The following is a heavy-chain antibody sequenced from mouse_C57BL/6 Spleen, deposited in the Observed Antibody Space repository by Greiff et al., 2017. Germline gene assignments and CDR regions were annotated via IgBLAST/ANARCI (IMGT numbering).Heavy chain of an antibody. V-gene: IGHV4-1*01. CDR3: ARPRITTVGYAMDY. CDR2: IKPDSSTI. D-gene: IGHD1-1*01. Sequence: EVKLVESGGGLVQPGGSLQLSCAASGIDFSRYWMSWVRRAPGKGLEWIGEIKPDSSTINYAPSLKDKFIISRDNAKNTLYLQMSKVRSEDTALYYCARPRITTVGYAMDYWGQGTSVTVSS. CDR1: GIDFSRYW. J-gene: IGHJ4*01.